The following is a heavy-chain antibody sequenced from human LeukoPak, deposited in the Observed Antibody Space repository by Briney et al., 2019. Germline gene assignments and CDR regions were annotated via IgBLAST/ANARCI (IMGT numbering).Heavy chain of an antibody. CDR2: IYYSGST. V-gene: IGHV4-39*07. CDR1: GGSISSSSYY. Sequence: PSETLSLTCTVSGGSISSSSYYRGWIRQPPGKGLEWIGSIYYSGSTYYNPSLKSRVTISVDTSKNQFSLKLSSVTAADTAVYYCARGVIAAAGGIDYWGQGTLVTVSS. J-gene: IGHJ4*02. D-gene: IGHD6-13*01. CDR3: ARGVIAAAGGIDY.